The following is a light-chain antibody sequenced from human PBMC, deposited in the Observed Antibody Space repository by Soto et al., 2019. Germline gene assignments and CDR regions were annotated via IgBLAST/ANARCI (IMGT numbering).Light chain of an antibody. CDR3: QQYGSSPT. J-gene: IGKJ1*01. CDR2: DAS. Sequence: EVVLTQSPGTLSLSPGERVTLSCRASQTVTNDYLAWYQQKDGQAPRLLIYDASTRATGVPDRFSGPGGSGTDFTLTISRLEPEDFAVYYCQQYGSSPTFGQGTKVDTK. V-gene: IGKV3-20*01. CDR1: QTVTNDY.